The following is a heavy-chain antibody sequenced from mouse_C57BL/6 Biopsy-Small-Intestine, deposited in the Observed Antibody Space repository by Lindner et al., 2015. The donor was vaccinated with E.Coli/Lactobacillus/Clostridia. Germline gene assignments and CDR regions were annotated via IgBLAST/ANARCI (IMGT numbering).Heavy chain of an antibody. CDR2: IFPRSGNT. J-gene: IGHJ2*02. V-gene: IGHV1-81*01. CDR3: ARSITSFDY. Sequence: VQLQESGAELARPGTSVKLSCKASGYTFTNHGISWVKQRTGQGLEWIGEIFPRSGNTYYNEKFKGKATLTADKSSSTAYMQLSSLTSEDSAVYFCARSITSFDYWGPGTSLTVSS. CDR1: GYTFTNHG. D-gene: IGHD1-2*01.